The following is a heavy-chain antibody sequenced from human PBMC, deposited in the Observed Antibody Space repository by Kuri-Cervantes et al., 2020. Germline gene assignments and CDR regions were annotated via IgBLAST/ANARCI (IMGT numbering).Heavy chain of an antibody. Sequence: ASVKVSCKASGYTFTSYAMHWVRQAPGQRLEWMGWINAGNGNTKYSQKFQGRVTITRDTSASTAYMELRSLRSDDTAVYYCARDLITFGGVIGMGYWGQGTLVTVSS. CDR2: INAGNGNT. CDR1: GYTFTSYA. D-gene: IGHD3-16*02. J-gene: IGHJ4*02. V-gene: IGHV1-3*01. CDR3: ARDLITFGGVIGMGY.